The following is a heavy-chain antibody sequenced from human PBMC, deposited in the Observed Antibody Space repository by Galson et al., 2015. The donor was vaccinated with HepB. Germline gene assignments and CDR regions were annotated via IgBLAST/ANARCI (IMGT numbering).Heavy chain of an antibody. CDR1: GFTFSDHY. J-gene: IGHJ4*02. CDR2: CRNKANSYTT. V-gene: IGHV3-72*01. Sequence: SLRLSCAVSGFTFSDHYMDWVRQAPGKGLEWVGRCRNKANSYTTEYAASVKGRFTISRDDSNYSLYLQMNSLKTEDTAMYYCARMIEVAGRYYFAYRGQGTLVTVSS. D-gene: IGHD6-19*01. CDR3: ARMIEVAGRYYFAY.